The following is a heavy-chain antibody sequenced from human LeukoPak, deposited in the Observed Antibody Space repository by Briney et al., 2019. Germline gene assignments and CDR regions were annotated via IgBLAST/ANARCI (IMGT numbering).Heavy chain of an antibody. CDR1: GGSISCYY. V-gene: IGHV4-59*01. D-gene: IGHD2-15*01. CDR3: ARAVVVAATVKWFDP. Sequence: SETLSLTCTVSGGSISCYYWSWIRQSPAKGLEWIGYIYYSGSTNYNPSLKSRVTMSVDTSKNHFSLKVSSVTAADTAVYYCARAVVVAATVKWFDPWGQGTLVSVSS. CDR2: IYYSGST. J-gene: IGHJ5*02.